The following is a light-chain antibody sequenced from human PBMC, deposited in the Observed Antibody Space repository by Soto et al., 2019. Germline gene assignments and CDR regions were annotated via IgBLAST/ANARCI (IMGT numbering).Light chain of an antibody. V-gene: IGKV3-11*01. J-gene: IGKJ5*01. CDR2: DAS. CDR1: QSVSSY. Sequence: EIVLTQSPATLSLSPGENATLSCRASQSVSSYLAWYQQKPGQAPRLLIYDASNRATGIPARFGGSGSGTDFTLTISSLEPEDFAVYYCQQRSNWRITFGQGTRLEIK. CDR3: QQRSNWRIT.